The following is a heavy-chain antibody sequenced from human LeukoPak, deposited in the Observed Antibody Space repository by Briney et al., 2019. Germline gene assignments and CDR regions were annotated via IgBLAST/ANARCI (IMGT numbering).Heavy chain of an antibody. V-gene: IGHV1-18*01. CDR1: GYTFTSYG. Sequence: GASVKVSCKASGYTFTSYGISWVRQAPGQGLEWMGWISAYNGNTNYAQKLQGRVTMTTDTSTSTAYMELRSLRSDDTAVYYCARDNPYYYGSGSPPRDFDYWGQGTLVTVSS. J-gene: IGHJ4*02. D-gene: IGHD3-10*01. CDR2: ISAYNGNT. CDR3: ARDNPYYYGSGSPPRDFDY.